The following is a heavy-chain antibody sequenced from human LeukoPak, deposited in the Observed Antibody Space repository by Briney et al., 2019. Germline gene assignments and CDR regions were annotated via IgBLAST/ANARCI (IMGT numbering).Heavy chain of an antibody. J-gene: IGHJ4*02. CDR3: ARDLNLDY. V-gene: IGHV3-21*01. CDR1: GFTFSSYG. CDR2: ISSSSSYI. Sequence: GGSLRLSCAASGFTFSSYGMHWVRQAPGKGLEWVSSISSSSSYIYYADSVKGRFTISRDNSKNTVYLQMNSLRAEDTAVYYCARDLNLDYWGQGTLVTVSS.